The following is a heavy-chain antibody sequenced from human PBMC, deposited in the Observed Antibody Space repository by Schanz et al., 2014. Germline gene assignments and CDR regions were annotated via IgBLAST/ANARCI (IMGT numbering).Heavy chain of an antibody. CDR1: GFTFDNYP. Sequence: EVQLVESGGGLVQPGGSLRLSCTASGFTFDNYPIHWVRQAPGKGLEYISGISSSGGNSYYGKSVKGRFTISRDNSKNTVYLQMGSLRVDDMAVYYCARVLTLVRGVLEYWGQGTLVTVSS. J-gene: IGHJ4*02. CDR2: ISSSGGNS. V-gene: IGHV3-64*01. D-gene: IGHD3-10*01. CDR3: ARVLTLVRGVLEY.